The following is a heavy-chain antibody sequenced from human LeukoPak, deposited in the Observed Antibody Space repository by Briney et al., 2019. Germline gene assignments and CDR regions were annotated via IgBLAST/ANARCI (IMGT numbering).Heavy chain of an antibody. Sequence: PSETLSLTCAVYGGSFSGYYWSGIGQPPGKGLEWIGEINHSGSTNYNPSLKSRVTISVDTSKNQFSLKLSSVAAADTAVYYCARLRWGSPFWGQGTLVTVSS. CDR2: INHSGST. D-gene: IGHD3-16*01. CDR1: GGSFSGYY. J-gene: IGHJ4*02. CDR3: ARLRWGSPF. V-gene: IGHV4-34*01.